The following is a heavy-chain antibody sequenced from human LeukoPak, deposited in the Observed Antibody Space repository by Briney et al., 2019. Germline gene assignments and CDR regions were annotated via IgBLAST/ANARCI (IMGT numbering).Heavy chain of an antibody. Sequence: PGGSLRLSCAASGFTFNAFGMNWVRQAPGKGLEWVSYITNSGNSKSYADSVKGRFTISRDNTKNSLYLQMNGLRAEDTAVYYCARTRSSGYLTSDYWGQGILVTVSS. CDR1: GFTFNAFG. J-gene: IGHJ4*02. CDR3: ARTRSSGYLTSDY. CDR2: ITNSGNSK. D-gene: IGHD3-22*01. V-gene: IGHV3-48*01.